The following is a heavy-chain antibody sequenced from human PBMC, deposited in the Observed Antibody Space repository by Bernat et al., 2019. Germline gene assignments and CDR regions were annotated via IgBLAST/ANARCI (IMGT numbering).Heavy chain of an antibody. CDR3: ASKKVGIAARHLDY. V-gene: IGHV3-9*01. J-gene: IGHJ4*02. CDR1: GFTFDDYS. D-gene: IGHD6-6*01. Sequence: EVQLVESGGGLVQPGRSLRLSCAASGFTFDDYSMHWVRHAPGKGLEWVSGISWNSGSIGYADSVKGRFTISRDNAKNSLYLQMNSLRAEDTALYYCASKKVGIAARHLDYWGQGTRHRLL. CDR2: ISWNSGSI.